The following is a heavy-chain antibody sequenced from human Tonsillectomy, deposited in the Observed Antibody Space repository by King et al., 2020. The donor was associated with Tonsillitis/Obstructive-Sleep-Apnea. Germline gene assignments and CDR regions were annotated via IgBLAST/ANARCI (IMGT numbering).Heavy chain of an antibody. CDR3: ARQDDFWSGYDLDYYGMDV. CDR1: GGSISSNTYY. CDR2: IYYSGST. J-gene: IGHJ6*02. Sequence: QLQESGPGLVKPSETLSLTCTVSGGSISSNTYYWGWIRQPPGKGLEWFGSIYYSGSTYYNPSLKSRVTISVDTSKNQFSLKLSSVTAADTAVYYCARQDDFWSGYDLDYYGMDVWGQGTTVTVSS. V-gene: IGHV4-39*01. D-gene: IGHD3-3*01.